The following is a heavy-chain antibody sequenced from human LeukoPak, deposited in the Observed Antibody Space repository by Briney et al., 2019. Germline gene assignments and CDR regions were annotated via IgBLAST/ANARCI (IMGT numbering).Heavy chain of an antibody. D-gene: IGHD2-15*01. V-gene: IGHV3-33*06. CDR1: GTTFSSFG. Sequence: GRSLRLSCAASGTTFSSFGMHWVRQAPGKGLEWVAVIWNDGSNTYYADSVRGRFTISRDNSKNTLYLQMNSLRAEDTAVYYCANRDCSGGSCYPNHWGQGTLVTVSS. J-gene: IGHJ4*02. CDR3: ANRDCSGGSCYPNH. CDR2: IWNDGSNT.